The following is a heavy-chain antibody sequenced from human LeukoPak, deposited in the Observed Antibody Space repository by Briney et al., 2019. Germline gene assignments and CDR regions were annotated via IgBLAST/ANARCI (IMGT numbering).Heavy chain of an antibody. J-gene: IGHJ5*02. CDR2: INTNTGNP. Sequence: ASVKVSCKASGYTFTSYAMNWVRQAPGQGLEWMGWINTNTGNPTYAQGFTGRFVFSLDTSVSTAYLQIGSLKAEDTAVYYCARVHDYGDFLPAYNWFDPWGQGTLVTVSS. CDR1: GYTFTSYA. V-gene: IGHV7-4-1*01. CDR3: ARVHDYGDFLPAYNWFDP. D-gene: IGHD4-17*01.